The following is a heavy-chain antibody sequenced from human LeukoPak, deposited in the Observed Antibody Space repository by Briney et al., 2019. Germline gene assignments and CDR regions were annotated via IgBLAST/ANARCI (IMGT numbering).Heavy chain of an antibody. Sequence: GGSLRLSCAASGFTFSSYSMNWVRQAPGKGLEWVSYISSSSSTIYYADSVKGRFTISRDNAKNSLYLQMNSLRAEDTAVYYCARDYYYDSSGYYLNFDYWGQGTLVTVSS. CDR1: GFTFSSYS. J-gene: IGHJ4*02. D-gene: IGHD3-22*01. CDR2: ISSSSSTI. V-gene: IGHV3-48*04. CDR3: ARDYYYDSSGYYLNFDY.